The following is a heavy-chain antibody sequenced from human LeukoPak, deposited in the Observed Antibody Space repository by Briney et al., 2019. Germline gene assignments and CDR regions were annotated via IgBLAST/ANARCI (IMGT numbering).Heavy chain of an antibody. D-gene: IGHD5-24*01. V-gene: IGHV4-59*06. CDR2: IYYRGST. CDR1: GGSISSYY. J-gene: IGHJ4*02. CDR3: ARDGRQLALDY. Sequence: PSETLSLTCTVSGGSISSYYWSWIRQPPGKGLEWIGYIYYRGSTSSNPSLKSRVTFSVDTSKNQFSLKLSSVTAADTALYYCARDGRQLALDYWGQGTLVTVSS.